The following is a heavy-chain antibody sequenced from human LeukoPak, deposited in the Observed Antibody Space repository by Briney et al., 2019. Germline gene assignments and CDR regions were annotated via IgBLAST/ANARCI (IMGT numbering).Heavy chain of an antibody. Sequence: ASVKVSCKASGYTFTSYDINWVRQATGQGLEWMGWMNPNSGNTGYAQKFQGRVTITRNTSISTAYMELSSLRSEDTAVYYCARGNRFIDYSNYEVWFDPWGQGTLDTVSS. V-gene: IGHV1-8*03. J-gene: IGHJ5*02. CDR2: MNPNSGNT. CDR3: ARGNRFIDYSNYEVWFDP. D-gene: IGHD4-11*01. CDR1: GYTFTSYD.